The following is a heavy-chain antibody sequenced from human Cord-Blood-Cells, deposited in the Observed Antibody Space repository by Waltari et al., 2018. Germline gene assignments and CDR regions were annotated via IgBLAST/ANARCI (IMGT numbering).Heavy chain of an antibody. CDR3: ARGRGIVATITPFDI. CDR2: INHSGST. V-gene: IGHV4-34*01. CDR1: GGSFSGYY. D-gene: IGHD5-12*01. Sequence: QVQLQQWGAGLLKPSETLSLTCAVHGGSFSGYYWSWIRQPPGKGLEWIGEINHSGSTNYNPSLKSRVTISVDTSKNQFSLKLSSVTAADTAVYYCARGRGIVATITPFDIWGQGTMVTVSS. J-gene: IGHJ3*02.